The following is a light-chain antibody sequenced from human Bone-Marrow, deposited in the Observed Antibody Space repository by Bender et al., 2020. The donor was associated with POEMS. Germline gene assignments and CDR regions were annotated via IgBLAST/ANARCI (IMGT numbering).Light chain of an antibody. Sequence: QSALTQPASVSGSPGQSITISCTGPTSDVATYNLVSWYQQRPGKVPKLIIFEDTRRPSGVSDRFSGSRSGNTASLTISGLQPEDEADYFCSSFSSNNNVEVFGGGTKLTVL. CDR2: EDT. J-gene: IGLJ3*02. V-gene: IGLV2-14*02. CDR3: SSFSSNNNVEV. CDR1: TSDVATYNL.